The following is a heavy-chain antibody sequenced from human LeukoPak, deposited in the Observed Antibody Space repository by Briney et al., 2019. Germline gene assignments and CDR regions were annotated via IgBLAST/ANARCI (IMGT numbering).Heavy chain of an antibody. Sequence: ASVKVSCEASGYTFTSYYMHWVRQAPGQGLEWMGIINPSGGSTSYTQKFQGRVTMTRDTSTSTVYMELSSLRSEDTAVYYCAREGFPPKISDFWSGLGPYYYYGMDVWGQGTTVTVSS. CDR3: AREGFPPKISDFWSGLGPYYYYGMDV. CDR2: INPSGGST. D-gene: IGHD3-3*01. CDR1: GYTFTSYY. V-gene: IGHV1-46*01. J-gene: IGHJ6*02.